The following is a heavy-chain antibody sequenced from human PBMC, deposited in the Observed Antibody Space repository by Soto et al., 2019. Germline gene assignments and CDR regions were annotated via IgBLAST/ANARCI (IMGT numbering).Heavy chain of an antibody. J-gene: IGHJ3*02. CDR2: IIPIFGTA. Sequence: QVQLVQSGAEVKKPGSSVKVSCKASGGTFSSYAISWVRQAPGQGLEWMGGIIPIFGTANYAQKFQGRVTITEDESTSTAYMELSSLRAEDTAVYYCARRSPRVPWIRHDAFDIWGQGTMVTVSA. D-gene: IGHD5-18*01. CDR1: GGTFSSYA. CDR3: ARRSPRVPWIRHDAFDI. V-gene: IGHV1-69*01.